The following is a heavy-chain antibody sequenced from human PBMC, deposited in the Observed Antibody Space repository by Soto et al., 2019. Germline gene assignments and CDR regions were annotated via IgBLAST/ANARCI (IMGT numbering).Heavy chain of an antibody. D-gene: IGHD3-22*01. CDR3: ARRGDRSGYSVLAEGMDI. V-gene: IGHV5-51*01. J-gene: IGHJ6*02. Sequence: ESLKISCRGSGYTFSDYWIAWVRQMPGKGLEWMGIIYPDDSDLRYSPSFQDQVTFSVDKSINTAYLQWSSLKASDTAIYYCARRGDRSGYSVLAEGMDIWGQGTTVTVS. CDR1: GYTFSDYW. CDR2: IYPDDSDL.